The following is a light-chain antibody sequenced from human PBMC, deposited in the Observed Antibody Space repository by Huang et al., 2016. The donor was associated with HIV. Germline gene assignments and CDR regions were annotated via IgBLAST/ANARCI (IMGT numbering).Light chain of an antibody. CDR1: QGIIKS. CDR2: ATS. Sequence: DIQMTQSPSSLSASVGDRVTITCRASQGIIKSLVWYQQKPGKAPKLLLFATSRLERGVPSRFSGSGSGKDFTLTISSLQPEDFATYYCQQYYNTPYTFGQGTKLEIK. CDR3: QQYYNTPYT. J-gene: IGKJ2*01. V-gene: IGKV1-NL1*01.